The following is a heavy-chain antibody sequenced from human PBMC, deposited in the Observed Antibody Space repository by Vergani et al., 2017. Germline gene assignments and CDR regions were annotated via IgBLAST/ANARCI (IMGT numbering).Heavy chain of an antibody. CDR3: AKYLGTSSGGGWFDP. V-gene: IGHV3-9*02. CDR2: ISWNSNSI. Sequence: EVQLEESGGGLVLPGRSLRLSCVASGFTSAGYAMHWVRQAPGKGLEWVSGISWNSNSIGYADSVKGRFTISSDNAKNSLYLQMNSLRAEDTALYYFAKYLGTSSGGGWFDPWGQGTLVNVSS. D-gene: IGHD6-6*01. J-gene: IGHJ5*02. CDR1: GFTSAGYA.